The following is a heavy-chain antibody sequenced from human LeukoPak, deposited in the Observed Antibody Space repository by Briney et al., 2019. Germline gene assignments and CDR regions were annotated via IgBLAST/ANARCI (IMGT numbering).Heavy chain of an antibody. CDR1: GGAITRYY. Sequence: SETLSLTCTVSGGAITRYYWSWIRQPPGKGLEWIGYVYYSGSTDYNPSPKSRVTISVDTSRNQFSLELSSVTAADTAVYYCATRAGGFLPYYFDYWGQGALVTVSS. V-gene: IGHV4-59*01. CDR3: ATRAGGFLPYYFDY. D-gene: IGHD6-13*01. J-gene: IGHJ4*02. CDR2: VYYSGST.